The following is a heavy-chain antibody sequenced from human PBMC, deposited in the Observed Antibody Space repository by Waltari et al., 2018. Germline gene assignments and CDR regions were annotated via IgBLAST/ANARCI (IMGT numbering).Heavy chain of an antibody. D-gene: IGHD1-26*01. J-gene: IGHJ3*02. CDR3: ARAWISLILGATSAFDI. CDR1: GFTFSSYS. Sequence: EVQLVESGGGLVKPGGSLRLSCAASGFTFSSYSMNWVRQAPGKGLEWVSSISSSSSYIYYADPVKGRFTISRDNAKNALYLQMNSLRAEDTAVYYCARAWISLILGATSAFDIWGQGTMVTVS. V-gene: IGHV3-21*01. CDR2: ISSSSSYI.